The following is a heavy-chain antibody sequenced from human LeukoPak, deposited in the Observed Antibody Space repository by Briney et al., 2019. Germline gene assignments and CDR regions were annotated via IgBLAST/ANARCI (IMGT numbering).Heavy chain of an antibody. Sequence: ASVKVSCKASGYTFTGYYMHWVRQAPGQGLEWIGWINPNSGGTNYAQKFQGRVTMTRDTSISTAYMELSRLRSDDTAVYYCARGLVATMGYYYMDVWGKGTTVTVSS. V-gene: IGHV1-2*02. CDR1: GYTFTGYY. CDR3: ARGLVATMGYYYMDV. D-gene: IGHD5-12*01. CDR2: INPNSGGT. J-gene: IGHJ6*03.